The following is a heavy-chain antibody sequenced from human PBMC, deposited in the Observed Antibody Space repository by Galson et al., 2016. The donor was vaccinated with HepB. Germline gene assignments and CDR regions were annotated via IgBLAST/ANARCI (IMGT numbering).Heavy chain of an antibody. V-gene: IGHV1-69*04. J-gene: IGHJ5*02. D-gene: IGHD1-26*01. Sequence: SVKVSCKASGGTFISYPINWVRQAPGQGLEWMGRIIPILGIPNYAQTFQGRVTITADTSTSTAYIELSSLTSEDTAVYYCARDLMGATQVGGWFDPWGQGTLVTVSS. CDR1: GGTFISYP. CDR3: ARDLMGATQVGGWFDP. CDR2: IIPILGIP.